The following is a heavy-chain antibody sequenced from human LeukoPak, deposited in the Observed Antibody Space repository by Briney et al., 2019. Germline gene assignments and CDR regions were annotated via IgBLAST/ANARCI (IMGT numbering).Heavy chain of an antibody. CDR1: GGSFSGYY. Sequence: PSETLSLTCAVYGGSFSGYYWSWIRQSPGKGLEWIGEINHSGSTNYNPSLKSRVTISVDTSKSQFSLKLSSVTAADTAVYYCARELGRVAARPWRYYYYMDVWGKGTTVTVSS. CDR2: INHSGST. CDR3: ARELGRVAARPWRYYYYMDV. J-gene: IGHJ6*03. V-gene: IGHV4-34*01. D-gene: IGHD6-6*01.